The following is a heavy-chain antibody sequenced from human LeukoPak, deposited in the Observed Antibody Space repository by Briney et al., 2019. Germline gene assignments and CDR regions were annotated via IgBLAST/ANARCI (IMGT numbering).Heavy chain of an antibody. CDR2: IKSKTDGGTT. CDR1: GFTFNNAW. CDR3: TTDRDTANDY. D-gene: IGHD5-18*01. Sequence: GGSLRLSCAASGFTFNNAWMSWVRQAPGKGLEWVSRIKSKTDGGTTDYAAPVKGRFTISRDDSKNTLYLQMNSLKTEHTAVYYCTTDRDTANDYWGQGTLVTVSS. V-gene: IGHV3-15*01. J-gene: IGHJ4*02.